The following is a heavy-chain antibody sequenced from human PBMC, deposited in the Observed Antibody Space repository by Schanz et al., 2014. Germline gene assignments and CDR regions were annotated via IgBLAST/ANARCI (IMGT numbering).Heavy chain of an antibody. J-gene: IGHJ4*02. D-gene: IGHD5-12*01. Sequence: QVQLVQSGAEVKKPGASVKVSCKASGYTFTSYGISWVRQAPGQGLEWMGWISPYNGNTNYAPKVQGRVTVTTDTATSTVYMELRNLRSDDTAVYYCARDFSAYVGNYFDYWGQGTLVTVSS. CDR2: ISPYNGNT. CDR1: GYTFTSYG. CDR3: ARDFSAYVGNYFDY. V-gene: IGHV1-18*01.